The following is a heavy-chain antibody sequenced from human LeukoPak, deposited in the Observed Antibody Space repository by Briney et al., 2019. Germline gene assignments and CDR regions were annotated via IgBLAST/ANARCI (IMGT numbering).Heavy chain of an antibody. CDR1: GYRFTNYY. CDR2: INLNTGGT. D-gene: IGHD3-22*01. V-gene: IGHV1-2*02. Sequence: ASVKVSCKASGYRFTNYYMHWVRLAPGQGLEWMGWINLNTGGTKFAQKFQGRVSMTRDTSISTAYMEVSRLTSDDTAVYYCAKGRYDDSGYSDYWGQGTLVTVSS. CDR3: AKGRYDDSGYSDY. J-gene: IGHJ4*02.